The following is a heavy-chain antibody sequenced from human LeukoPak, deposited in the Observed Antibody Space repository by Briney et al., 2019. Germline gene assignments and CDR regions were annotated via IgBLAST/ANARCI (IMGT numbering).Heavy chain of an antibody. Sequence: SETLSLTCTVSGGSISSYYWSWIRQPPGKGLEWIGYIYYSGSTNYNPSLKSRVTISVDTSKNQFSLKLSSVTAADTAVYYCARGRGSSSWYWFDPWGQGTLVTVSS. CDR2: IYYSGST. CDR3: ARGRGSSSWYWFDP. D-gene: IGHD6-13*01. V-gene: IGHV4-59*12. CDR1: GGSISSYY. J-gene: IGHJ5*02.